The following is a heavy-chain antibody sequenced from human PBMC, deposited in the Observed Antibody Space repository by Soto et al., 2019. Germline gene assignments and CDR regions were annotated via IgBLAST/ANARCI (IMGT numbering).Heavy chain of an antibody. CDR3: AAASYYDFWSGSDAFDI. CDR1: GFTFTSSA. CDR2: IVVGSGNT. D-gene: IGHD3-3*01. Sequence: SVKVSCKASGFTFTSSAMQWVRQARGQRLEWIGWIVVGSGNTNYAQKLQEKVTITRDMTTSTAYLELSSLSSEDTAVYYCAAASYYDFWSGSDAFDIWGQGTMVTVSS. J-gene: IGHJ3*02. V-gene: IGHV1-58*02.